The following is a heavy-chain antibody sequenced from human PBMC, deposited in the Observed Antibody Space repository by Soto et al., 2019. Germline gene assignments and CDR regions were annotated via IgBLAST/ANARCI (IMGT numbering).Heavy chain of an antibody. D-gene: IGHD3-22*01. J-gene: IGHJ4*02. Sequence: EVQLLESGGGLVQPGGSLRLSCAASGFTFSSYAMTWVRQAPGKGLDWVSTIRSSGGSTYYADSVKGRFTISRDNSKNTLYLQMNSLRAEDTAVFYCAESRDSSDRYTFDHWGQGTLVTVSS. CDR2: IRSSGGST. CDR1: GFTFSSYA. V-gene: IGHV3-23*01. CDR3: AESRDSSDRYTFDH.